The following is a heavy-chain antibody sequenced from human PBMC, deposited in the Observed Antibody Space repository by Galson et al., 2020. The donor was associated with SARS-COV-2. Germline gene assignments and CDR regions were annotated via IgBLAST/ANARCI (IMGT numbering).Heavy chain of an antibody. V-gene: IGHV3-30*02. D-gene: IGHD3-10*01. CDR3: AKDHPSSWDAFDI. J-gene: IGHJ3*02. CDR2: IRYDGSNK. Sequence: GESLKISCAASGFTFSSYGMHWVRQAPGKGLEWVAFIRYDGSNKYYADSVKGRFTISRDNSKNTLYLQMNSLRAEDTAVYYCAKDHPSSWDAFDIWGQGTMVTVSS. CDR1: GFTFSSYG.